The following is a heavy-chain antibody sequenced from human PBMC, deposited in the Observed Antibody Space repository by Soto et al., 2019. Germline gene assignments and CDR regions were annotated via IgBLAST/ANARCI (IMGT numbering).Heavy chain of an antibody. CDR1: ELTFRNEW. V-gene: IGHV3-7*02. CDR3: ATHSIFNKDY. Sequence: EVQLVESGGDLVQPGGSLRLSCVVSELTFRNEWMTWVRQAPGKGLEWVANINEHGSETYYLDSVKGRFIISRDNAKNSLFLQMNSLRAEDTSVYYCATHSIFNKDYWGQGTLVTVSS. D-gene: IGHD3-9*01. CDR2: INEHGSET. J-gene: IGHJ4*02.